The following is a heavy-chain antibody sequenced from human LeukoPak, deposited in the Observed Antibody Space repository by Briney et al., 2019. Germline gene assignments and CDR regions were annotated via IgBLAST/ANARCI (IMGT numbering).Heavy chain of an antibody. Sequence: MPSETLSLTCTVSGGSISSSSYYWGWIRQPPGKGLEWIGSIYYSGSTYYNPSLKSRVTISVDTSKNQFSLKLSSVTAADTAVHYCARRYGDTDFGGGIDFWGQGILVTVSS. D-gene: IGHD4-23*01. J-gene: IGHJ4*02. CDR2: IYYSGST. V-gene: IGHV4-39*01. CDR1: GGSISSSSYY. CDR3: ARRYGDTDFGGGIDF.